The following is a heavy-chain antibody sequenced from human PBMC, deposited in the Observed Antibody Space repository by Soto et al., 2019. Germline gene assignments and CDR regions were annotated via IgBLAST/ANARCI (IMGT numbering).Heavy chain of an antibody. V-gene: IGHV4-59*01. J-gene: IGHJ6*02. D-gene: IGHD3-22*01. CDR1: GGSISSYY. CDR2: IYYSGST. Sequence: SETLSLTCTVSGGSISSYYWSWIRQPPGKGLEWIGNIYYSGSTHYNPSLKSRVTISVDTSKNQFSLKLSSVTAPDTAVYYWARDTTGYYDSSGSLGDYYGMDVWGQGTTFTVSS. CDR3: ARDTTGYYDSSGSLGDYYGMDV.